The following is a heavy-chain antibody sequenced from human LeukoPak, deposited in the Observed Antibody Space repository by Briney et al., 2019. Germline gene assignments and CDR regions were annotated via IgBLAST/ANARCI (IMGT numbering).Heavy chain of an antibody. Sequence: GGSLRLSCAASGFTFSSYSMNWVRQAPGKGLEWVSSISSSSYIYYADSVKGRFTISRDNAKNSLYLQMNSLRAEDTAVYYCARGGAVVVPAAIKSSDYWGQGTLVTVSS. J-gene: IGHJ4*02. CDR1: GFTFSSYS. CDR3: ARGGAVVVPAAIKSSDY. CDR2: ISSSSYI. V-gene: IGHV3-21*01. D-gene: IGHD2-2*02.